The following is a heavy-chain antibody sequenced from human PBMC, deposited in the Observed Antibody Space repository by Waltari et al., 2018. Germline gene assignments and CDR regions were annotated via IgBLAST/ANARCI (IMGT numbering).Heavy chain of an antibody. V-gene: IGHV3-48*04. Sequence: EVQLVESGGGLVQPGGSLRLSCAASGFTFSSYSMNWVRQAPGKGLEWVSYISSSSSTIYYADSVKGRFTISGDNAKNSLYLQMNSLRAEDTAVYYCAREGAMIVVVKAFDYWGQGTLVTVSS. J-gene: IGHJ4*02. D-gene: IGHD3-22*01. CDR3: AREGAMIVVVKAFDY. CDR1: GFTFSSYS. CDR2: ISSSSSTI.